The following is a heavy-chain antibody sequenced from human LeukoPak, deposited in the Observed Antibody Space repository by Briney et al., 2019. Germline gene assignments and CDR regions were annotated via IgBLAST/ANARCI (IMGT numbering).Heavy chain of an antibody. J-gene: IGHJ4*02. CDR2: INPNSGGT. CDR1: GYTFTSYG. V-gene: IGHV1-2*02. CDR3: ARDVAYYDILTGSSGENDY. Sequence: GASVKVSCKASGYTFTSYGISWVRRAPGQGLEWMGWINPNSGGTNYAQKFQGRVTMTRDTSISTAYMELSGLRSDDTAVYYCARDVAYYDILTGSSGENDYWGQGTLVTVSS. D-gene: IGHD3-9*01.